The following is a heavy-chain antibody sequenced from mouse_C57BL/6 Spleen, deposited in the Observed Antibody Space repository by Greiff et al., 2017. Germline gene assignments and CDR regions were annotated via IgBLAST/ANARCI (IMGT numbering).Heavy chain of an antibody. CDR2: ISYDGSN. CDR1: GYSITSGYY. Sequence: EVKLMESGPGLVKPSQSLSLTCSVTGYSITSGYYWNWIRQFPGNKLEWMGYISYDGSNKYNPSLKNRISITRDTSKNQFFLKLNSVTTEDTATYYCARFGYYDYFDYWGQGTTLTVSS. J-gene: IGHJ2*01. V-gene: IGHV3-6*01. D-gene: IGHD2-3*01. CDR3: ARFGYYDYFDY.